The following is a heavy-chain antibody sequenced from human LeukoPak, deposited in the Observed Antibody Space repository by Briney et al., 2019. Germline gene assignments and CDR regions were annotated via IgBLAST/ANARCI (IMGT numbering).Heavy chain of an antibody. CDR1: GFTFRSYS. J-gene: IGHJ4*02. Sequence: GGSLRLSCSASGFTFRSYSMNWVRQAPGKGLEWVSSISSSSSYIYYSDSVKGRFTISRDNAKNSLYLQMNSLRSEDTAVYYCARELNSYGYFDYWGQGTLVTVSS. CDR3: ARELNSYGYFDY. V-gene: IGHV3-21*01. D-gene: IGHD5-18*01. CDR2: ISSSSSYI.